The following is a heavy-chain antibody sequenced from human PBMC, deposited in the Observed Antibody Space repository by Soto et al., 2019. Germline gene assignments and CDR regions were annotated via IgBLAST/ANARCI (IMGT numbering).Heavy chain of an antibody. CDR3: ARSPGGFTVATYFFDY. J-gene: IGHJ4*02. CDR2: IDWDDDK. Sequence: LGNATKTLTLTCNLYGFSLSSKGMRVSWIRQPPGKALEWLARIDWDDDKFYSPSLRTRLTISKDTSKNQVVLTMTNVDPKDTATYYCARSPGGFTVATYFFDYWGQGTLVTVSS. V-gene: IGHV2-70*04. D-gene: IGHD4-17*01. CDR1: GFSLSSKGMR.